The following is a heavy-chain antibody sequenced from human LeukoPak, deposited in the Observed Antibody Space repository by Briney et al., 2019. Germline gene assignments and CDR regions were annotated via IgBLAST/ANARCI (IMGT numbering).Heavy chain of an antibody. CDR1: GASISSGLYY. Sequence: SETLSLTYTVSGASISSGLYYWNWFRQPAGKGLEWIGRIYNSGTTNYNPSLKSRVIISVVTAKNQFSLKLSSVTATDSAVYYCASSNWLRDANFDYWGQGALVTVSS. V-gene: IGHV4-61*02. D-gene: IGHD6-13*01. J-gene: IGHJ4*02. CDR3: ASSNWLRDANFDY. CDR2: IYNSGTT.